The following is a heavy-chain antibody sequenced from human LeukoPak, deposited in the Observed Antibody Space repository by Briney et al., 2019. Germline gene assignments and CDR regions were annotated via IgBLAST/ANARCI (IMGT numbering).Heavy chain of an antibody. CDR2: MSYDGSNK. J-gene: IGHJ4*02. V-gene: IGHV3-30*18. CDR1: GFTFSGYA. D-gene: IGHD3-22*01. CDR3: AKDIYYDSSGYRGYLDY. Sequence: PGTSLRLSCAASGFTFSGYAMHWVRQAPGKGLEWVAVMSYDGSNKYYVDSVKGRFTVSRDNSKNTLYLQMNSLRAEDTAVYYCAKDIYYDSSGYRGYLDYWGQGTLVTVSS.